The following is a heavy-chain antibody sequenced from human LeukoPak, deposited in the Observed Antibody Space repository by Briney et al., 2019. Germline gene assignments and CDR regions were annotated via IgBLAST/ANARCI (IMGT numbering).Heavy chain of an antibody. CDR2: MWYDGIHK. CDR3: VRDSRNSNCFYYLDW. J-gene: IGHJ4*02. Sequence: GGSLRLSCAASGFIFSDCAVHGVRQARGRGVEWVAAMWYDGIHKYYAVCVKGRFTISRDNSKITLYLQMSSLTAEDTAVYYCVRDSRNSNCFYYLDWWGRGVLITVSS. D-gene: IGHD6-13*01. V-gene: IGHV3-33*01. CDR1: GFIFSDCA.